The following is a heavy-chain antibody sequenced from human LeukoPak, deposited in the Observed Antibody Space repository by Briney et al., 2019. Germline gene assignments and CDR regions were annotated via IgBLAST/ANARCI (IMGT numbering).Heavy chain of an antibody. CDR1: GFTFSSYW. Sequence: PGGSLRLSCAASGFTFSSYWMSWVRQAPGKGLEWVANIKQDGSEKYYVDSVKGRFTISRDNSKNTLYLQMNSLRAEDTAVYYCAKDTRYSSGWYSGYFDYWGQGTLVTVSS. D-gene: IGHD6-19*01. CDR2: IKQDGSEK. CDR3: AKDTRYSSGWYSGYFDY. J-gene: IGHJ4*02. V-gene: IGHV3-7*03.